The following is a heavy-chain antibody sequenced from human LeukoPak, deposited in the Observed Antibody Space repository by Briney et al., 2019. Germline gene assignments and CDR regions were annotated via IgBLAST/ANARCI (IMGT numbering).Heavy chain of an antibody. CDR2: ISPNNGGT. J-gene: IGHJ4*02. Sequence: ASVKVSCKASGCTFTGYFIHWVRQAPGQGLEWMGRISPNNGGTNYAQKFQGRVTMTSDTSISTAYVELSSLRSDDTALYYCARQGIAAAVDYWGQGTLVTVSS. V-gene: IGHV1-2*06. CDR3: ARQGIAAAVDY. D-gene: IGHD6-13*01. CDR1: GCTFTGYF.